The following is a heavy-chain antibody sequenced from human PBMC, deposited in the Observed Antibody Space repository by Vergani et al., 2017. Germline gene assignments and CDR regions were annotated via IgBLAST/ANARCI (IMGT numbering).Heavy chain of an antibody. D-gene: IGHD3-16*01. Sequence: EVQLVESGGGLVKRGGSLRLSCAASGFTFSSYSMNWVRQAPGKGLEWVSSISSSSSYIHYSDSLKGRFTISRDNAKSSLYLQMNSLRAEDTAVYYCARDHLRTQTKRAAKGGSYYYYYMDVWGKGTTVTVSS. CDR1: GFTFSSYS. CDR3: ARDHLRTQTKRAAKGGSYYYYYMDV. V-gene: IGHV3-21*01. J-gene: IGHJ6*03. CDR2: ISSSSSYI.